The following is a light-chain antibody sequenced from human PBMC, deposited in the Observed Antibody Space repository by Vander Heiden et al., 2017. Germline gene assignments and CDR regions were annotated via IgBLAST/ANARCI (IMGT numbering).Light chain of an antibody. V-gene: IGLV3-25*03. CDR2: KDR. CDR1: ALPKQY. CDR3: QSADSSGADVV. Sequence: SYELTQPPSVSVSPGKTARITCSGDALPKQYAFWYQQKPGQAPVRVMYKDRERSSGIPDRFSGSSSGTTVTLTISGVQAEDEADYYCQSADSSGADVVFGGGTKLTVL. J-gene: IGLJ2*01.